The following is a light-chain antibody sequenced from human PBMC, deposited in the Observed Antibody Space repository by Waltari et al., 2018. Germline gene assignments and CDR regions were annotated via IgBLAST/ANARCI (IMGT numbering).Light chain of an antibody. CDR3: CSYTTSSTYI. V-gene: IGLV2-14*01. CDR1: SSYVGGYNY. CDR2: GVS. J-gene: IGLJ1*01. Sequence: QSAPNQPPSVSGSPGQSVTISCTGTSSYVGGYNYVSWYQQHPGKAPKLIIYGVSNRPSGGSDRFSGSKSGNTASLIISGLQAEDEADYYCCSYTTSSTYIFGAGTRLTVL.